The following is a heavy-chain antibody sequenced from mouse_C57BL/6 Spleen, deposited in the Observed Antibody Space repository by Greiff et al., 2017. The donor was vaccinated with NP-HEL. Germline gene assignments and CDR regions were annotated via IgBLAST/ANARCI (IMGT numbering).Heavy chain of an antibody. CDR3: ARGYYGNYGRYFDV. CDR2: INPNNVGT. Sequence: EVQLQESGPELVKPGASVKMSCKASGYTFTDYNMHWVKQSHGKSLACIGYINPNNVGTSYNQKFKGKATLTVNKSSSTAYMELRSLTSEDSAVYYCARGYYGNYGRYFDVWGTGTTVTVSS. V-gene: IGHV1-22*01. J-gene: IGHJ1*03. D-gene: IGHD2-1*01. CDR1: GYTFTDYN.